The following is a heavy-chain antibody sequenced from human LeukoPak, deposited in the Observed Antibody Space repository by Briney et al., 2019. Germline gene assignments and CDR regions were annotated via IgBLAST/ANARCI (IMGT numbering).Heavy chain of an antibody. CDR2: IKQDGSEK. CDR3: ARDPYSGNYGNYYYYYMDV. Sequence: GGSLRLSCAGSGFIFSNYWMSWVRQAPGKGLEGVAIIKQDGSEKYYVDSVKGRFTISRDNAKNSLYLQMNSLRAEDTAVYYCARDPYSGNYGNYYYYYMDVWGKGTTVTISS. D-gene: IGHD1-26*01. J-gene: IGHJ6*03. V-gene: IGHV3-7*01. CDR1: GFIFSNYW.